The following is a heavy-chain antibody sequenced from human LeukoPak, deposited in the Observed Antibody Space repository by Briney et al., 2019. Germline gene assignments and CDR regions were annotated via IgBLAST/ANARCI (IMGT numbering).Heavy chain of an antibody. Sequence: SVKVSCKASGFTFTSSAMQWVRQARGQRLEWIGWIVVGSGNTNYAQKFQERVTITRGMSTSTAYMELSSLRSEDTAVYYCAAEELQTDYYYGMDVWGQGTTVTVSS. V-gene: IGHV1-58*02. CDR1: GFTFTSSA. CDR2: IVVGSGNT. CDR3: AAEELQTDYYYGMDV. J-gene: IGHJ6*02. D-gene: IGHD1-7*01.